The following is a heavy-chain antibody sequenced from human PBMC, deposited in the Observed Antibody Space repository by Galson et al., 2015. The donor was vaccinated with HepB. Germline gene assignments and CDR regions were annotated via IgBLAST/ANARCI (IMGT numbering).Heavy chain of an antibody. Sequence: TLSLTCSVSGGSIGGSIYSWGWVRQPPGKGLEWIGSLYHNGNTYYNPSLRSRLSISIGTSKNHLSLRLNSVTAADTAVYYCGYSDFHYWGQGALVTVSS. CDR2: LYHNGNT. J-gene: IGHJ4*02. V-gene: IGHV4-39*02. D-gene: IGHD2-21*01. CDR1: GGSIGGSIYS. CDR3: GYSDFHY.